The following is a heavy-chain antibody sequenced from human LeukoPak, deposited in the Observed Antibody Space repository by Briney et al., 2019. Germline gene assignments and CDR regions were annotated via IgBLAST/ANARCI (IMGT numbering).Heavy chain of an antibody. V-gene: IGHV4-39*01. J-gene: IGHJ4*02. CDR2: IFYSGST. CDR3: ARRGITYSSSFFAY. CDR1: GGSIGGINSH. D-gene: IGHD2-2*01. Sequence: SETLSLTRTVSGGSIGGINSHWGWIRQPPGKGLEWIGSIFYSGSTYYNPSLKSRVTMSVDTSENQFSLKVTSVTAADTATYYCARRGITYSSSFFAYWGQGTLVTVSS.